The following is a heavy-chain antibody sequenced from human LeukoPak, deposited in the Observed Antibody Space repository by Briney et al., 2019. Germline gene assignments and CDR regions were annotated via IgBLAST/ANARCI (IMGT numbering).Heavy chain of an antibody. V-gene: IGHV1-2*02. D-gene: IGHD2-2*01. CDR1: GYTFTGYY. J-gene: IGHJ5*02. CDR3: ARGIASTSCYGPSCNWFDP. Sequence: ASVKVSCKASGYTFTGYYMHWVRQAPGQGLEWMGWINPNNGGTNYAQKFQGRVTMTRDTSISTAYMELSSLRSDDTAIYYCARGIASTSCYGPSCNWFDPWGQGTLVTVSS. CDR2: INPNNGGT.